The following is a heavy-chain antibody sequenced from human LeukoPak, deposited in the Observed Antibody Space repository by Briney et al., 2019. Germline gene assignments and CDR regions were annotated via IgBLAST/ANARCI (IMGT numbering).Heavy chain of an antibody. CDR2: ISGGGGST. V-gene: IGHV3-23*01. J-gene: IGHJ6*02. D-gene: IGHD2-21*02. CDR1: GFTFSTYA. CDR3: VHCGGDCYPCCGMDV. Sequence: PGGSLRLSCVASGFTFSTYAMSWVRQAPGKGLEWVSVISGGGGSTYYEDSVKGRFTISRDNSKNTLYLQMNSLRAEDTAVYYCVHCGGDCYPCCGMDVWGQGITVTVSS.